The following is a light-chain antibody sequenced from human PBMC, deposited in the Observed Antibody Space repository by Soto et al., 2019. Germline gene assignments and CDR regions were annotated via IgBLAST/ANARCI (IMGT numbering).Light chain of an antibody. CDR3: LQCYSTSIT. CDR2: AAS. V-gene: IGKV1-39*01. CDR1: QSISSY. J-gene: IGKJ5*01. Sequence: DIQMTPSPSSLSASVGDRVTITCRASQSISSYLKWYQQKPGKAPKLLIYAASSLQSGVASRFSGSGSVTDFTLTMSSLQREDFATYCCLQCYSTSITFGQGTRLEIK.